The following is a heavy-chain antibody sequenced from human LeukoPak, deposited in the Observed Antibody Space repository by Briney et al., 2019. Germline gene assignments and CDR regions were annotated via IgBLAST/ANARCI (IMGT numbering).Heavy chain of an antibody. D-gene: IGHD3-22*01. J-gene: IGHJ2*01. V-gene: IGHV4-30-4*08. CDR3: ARIASDTTITMIVVVPPWYFDL. Sequence: SETLSLTRTVSGGSIGSGDNHWSWIRQPPGKGLEWGGYIYYSGSTTYNPSLKSRVTLSVDTSKNQFSLSLRSVTATCPAVFFCARIASDTTITMIVVVPPWYFDLWGRGTLVTVSS. CDR1: GGSIGSGDNH. CDR2: IYYSGST.